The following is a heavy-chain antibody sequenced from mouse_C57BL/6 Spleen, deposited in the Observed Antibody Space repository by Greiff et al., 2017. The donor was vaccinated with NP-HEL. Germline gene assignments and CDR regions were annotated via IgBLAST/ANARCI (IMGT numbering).Heavy chain of an antibody. CDR1: GFTFTDYY. V-gene: IGHV7-3*01. J-gene: IGHJ4*01. D-gene: IGHD2-4*01. Sequence: EVQVVESGGGLVQPGGSLSLSCAASGFTFTDYYMSWVRQPPGKALEWLGFIRNKANGYTSEYSASVKGRFTISRDNSQSILYLQMNALRAEDSATYYCERYHYDYGGYAMDYWGQGTSVTVSS. CDR3: ERYHYDYGGYAMDY. CDR2: IRNKANGYTS.